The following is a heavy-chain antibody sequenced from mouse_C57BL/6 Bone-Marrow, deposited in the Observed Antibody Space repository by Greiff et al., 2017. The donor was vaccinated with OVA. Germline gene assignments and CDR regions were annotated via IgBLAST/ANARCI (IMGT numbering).Heavy chain of an antibody. V-gene: IGHV7-3*01. CDR2: IRNKPNGSTT. Sequence: VQLKESGGGLVQPGDSLSLSCAASGFTFTNYYMSWVRQPPGQALEWLAFIRNKPNGSTTEYSASVKGRFTISRDNSQSILYLQMNALRAEDSATDYGERYNGRVAEDYFDYWGQGTALTVSS. J-gene: IGHJ2*01. D-gene: IGHD1-1*01. CDR1: GFTFTNYY. CDR3: ERYNGRVAEDYFDY.